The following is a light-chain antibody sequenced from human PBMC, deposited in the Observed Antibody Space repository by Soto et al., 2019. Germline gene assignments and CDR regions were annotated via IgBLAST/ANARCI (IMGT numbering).Light chain of an antibody. Sequence: VLTQSPATLSLSPGERATLSCRASQSVGRNLAWYQQKPGQAPRLLIYGASTRATDIPARFSGSGSGTESTLTISSLQSEDFATYYCQQSYSTPPITCGQGTRLEIK. J-gene: IGKJ5*01. CDR2: GAS. CDR1: QSVGRN. CDR3: QQSYSTPPIT. V-gene: IGKV3-15*01.